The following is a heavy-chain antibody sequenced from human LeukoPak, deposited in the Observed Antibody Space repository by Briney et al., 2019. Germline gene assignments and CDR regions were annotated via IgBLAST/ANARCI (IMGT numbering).Heavy chain of an antibody. CDR3: ARGYSSGWYGEDGMDV. V-gene: IGHV1-3*01. CDR1: GYTFTSYA. J-gene: IGHJ6*02. D-gene: IGHD6-19*01. Sequence: ASVKVSCKASGYTFTSYAMHWVRQAPGQRLEWMGWINAGNGNTKYSQKFQGRVTITRDTSASTAYMELSSLRSEDTAVYYCARGYSSGWYGEDGMDVWGQGTTVTVSS. CDR2: INAGNGNT.